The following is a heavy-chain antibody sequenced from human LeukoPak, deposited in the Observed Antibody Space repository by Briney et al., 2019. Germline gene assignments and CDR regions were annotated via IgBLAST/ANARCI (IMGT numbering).Heavy chain of an antibody. Sequence: SVKVSCKASVGTFSSYAISWVRQAPGQGLEGMGGIIPIFGTANYAQKFQGRVTITADESTSTAYMELSSLRSEDTAVYYCARGIGDTARDYWGQGTLVTVSS. V-gene: IGHV1-69*13. D-gene: IGHD5-18*01. CDR2: IIPIFGTA. CDR1: VGTFSSYA. CDR3: ARGIGDTARDY. J-gene: IGHJ4*02.